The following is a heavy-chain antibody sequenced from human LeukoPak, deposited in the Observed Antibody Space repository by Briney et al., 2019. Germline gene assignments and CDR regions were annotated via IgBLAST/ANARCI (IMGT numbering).Heavy chain of an antibody. V-gene: IGHV1-18*01. CDR1: GYSFTSYG. Sequence: GESLKISCKGSGYSFTSYGISWVRQAPGQGLEWMGWISAYNGNTNYAQKLQGRVTMTTDTSTSTAYMELRSLRSDDTAVYYCARDRRGGDNFDYWGQGTLVTVSS. J-gene: IGHJ4*02. CDR3: ARDRRGGDNFDY. D-gene: IGHD2-21*01. CDR2: ISAYNGNT.